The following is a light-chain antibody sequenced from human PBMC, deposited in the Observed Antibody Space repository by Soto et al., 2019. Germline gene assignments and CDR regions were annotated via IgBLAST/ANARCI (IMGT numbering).Light chain of an antibody. V-gene: IGLV1-51*01. J-gene: IGLJ2*01. CDR2: DDN. Sequence: QSVLTQPASVSAAPGQKVTISCSGSSSNIGSNYVSWYQQLPGTAPKLLIYDDNKRPSGIPDRFSGSKSGTSATLGITGLQTGDEADYYCGTWDSSLSAGVFGGGTQLTVL. CDR3: GTWDSSLSAGV. CDR1: SSNIGSNY.